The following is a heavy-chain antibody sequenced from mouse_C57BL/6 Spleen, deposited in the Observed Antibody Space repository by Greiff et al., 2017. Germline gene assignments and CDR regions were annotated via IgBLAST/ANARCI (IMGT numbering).Heavy chain of an antibody. D-gene: IGHD2-4*01. CDR2: IHPNSGST. Sequence: QVQLKESGAELVKPGASVKLSCKASGYTFTSYWMHWVKQRPGQGLEWIGMIHPNSGSTNYNEKFKSKATLTVDKSSSTAYMQLSSLTSEDSAVYYCAKYDDDGAWFAYWGQGTLVTVSA. V-gene: IGHV1-64*01. CDR3: AKYDDDGAWFAY. J-gene: IGHJ3*01. CDR1: GYTFTSYW.